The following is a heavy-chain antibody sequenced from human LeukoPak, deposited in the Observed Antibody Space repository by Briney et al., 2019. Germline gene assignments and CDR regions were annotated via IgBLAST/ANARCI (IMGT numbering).Heavy chain of an antibody. CDR2: ISHSGST. J-gene: IGHJ4*02. CDR3: ARGRWLRSSLDY. D-gene: IGHD6-6*01. CDR1: GGSLSGYY. Sequence: SETLSLTCAVYGGSLSGYYWIWIRQPPGKGLEWIGEISHSGSTNYNPSLKSRVTISVDTSKNQFSLKLSSVTAADTAVYYCARGRWLRSSLDYWGQGTLVTVSS. V-gene: IGHV4-34*01.